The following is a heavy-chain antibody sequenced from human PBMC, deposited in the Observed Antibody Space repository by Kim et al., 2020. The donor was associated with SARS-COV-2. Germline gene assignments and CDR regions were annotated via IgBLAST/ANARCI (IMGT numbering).Heavy chain of an antibody. V-gene: IGHV4-30-2*05. CDR3: ARDHDGRFDY. CDR2: GNT. J-gene: IGHJ4*02. D-gene: IGHD1-1*01. Sequence: GNTYNNPHLTSRVTISVDPSKNQFSLKLSFVTAADTAVYYCARDHDGRFDYWGQGTLVTVSS.